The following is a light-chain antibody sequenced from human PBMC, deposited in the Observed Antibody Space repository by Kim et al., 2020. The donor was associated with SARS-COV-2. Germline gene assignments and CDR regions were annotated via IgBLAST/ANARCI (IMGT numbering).Light chain of an antibody. Sequence: AYVGNKVNITCRASQDISNYLAWFQQKPGKAPKSRIYAASSLQSGVPSKFSGSGSGTDFTLTINSLQPEDFATYFCQQYKTFPLTFGGGTKVDIK. CDR1: QDISNY. V-gene: IGKV1-16*02. J-gene: IGKJ4*01. CDR2: AAS. CDR3: QQYKTFPLT.